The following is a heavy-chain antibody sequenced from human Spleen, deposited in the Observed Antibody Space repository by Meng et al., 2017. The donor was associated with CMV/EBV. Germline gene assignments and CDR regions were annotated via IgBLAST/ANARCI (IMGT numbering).Heavy chain of an antibody. CDR2: ISSSGSDI. CDR1: GFTFSTYT. V-gene: IGHV3-21*01. J-gene: IGHJ6*02. CDR3: ARLGVQGVVVPAAMDYYYYGMDV. Sequence: GGSLRLSCAASGFTFSTYTMTWVRQAPRKGLEWVASISSSGSDIDYAVSVKGRLTISRDNAKNSLYLQMNSLRAEDTAVYYCARLGVQGVVVPAAMDYYYYGMDVWGQGTTVTVSS. D-gene: IGHD2-2*01.